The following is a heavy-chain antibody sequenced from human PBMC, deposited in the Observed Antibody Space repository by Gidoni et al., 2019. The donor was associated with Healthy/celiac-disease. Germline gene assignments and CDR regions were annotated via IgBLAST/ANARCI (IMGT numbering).Heavy chain of an antibody. V-gene: IGHV4-31*03. J-gene: IGHJ1*01. CDR1: GGSISSGGYY. CDR3: ASYSLDYGAKITAEYFQH. CDR2: IYYSGST. Sequence: QVQLQESGPGLVKPSQTLSLPCTVSGGSISSGGYYWSWIRQHPGKGLEWIGYIYYSGSTYYNPSLKSRVTISVDTSKNQFSLKLSSVTAADTAVYYCASYSLDYGAKITAEYFQHWGQGTLVTVSS. D-gene: IGHD4-17*01.